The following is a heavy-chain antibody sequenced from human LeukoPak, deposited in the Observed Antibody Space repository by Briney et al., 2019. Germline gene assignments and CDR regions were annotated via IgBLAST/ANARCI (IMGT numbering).Heavy chain of an antibody. Sequence: PGGSLRLSCAASGFTFSSYEMNWVRQAPGKGLEWVSYISSSGSTIYYADSVKGRFTISRDNSKNTLYLQMNNLRAEDTAVYYCAKDTGSRAVAGTRFDYWGQGTLVTVSS. V-gene: IGHV3-48*03. CDR3: AKDTGSRAVAGTRFDY. J-gene: IGHJ4*02. CDR1: GFTFSSYE. CDR2: ISSSGSTI. D-gene: IGHD6-19*01.